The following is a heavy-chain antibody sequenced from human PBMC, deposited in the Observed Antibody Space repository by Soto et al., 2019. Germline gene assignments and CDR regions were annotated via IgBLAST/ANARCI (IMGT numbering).Heavy chain of an antibody. V-gene: IGHV4-4*02. J-gene: IGHJ4*02. CDR3: ARRWGEGRVDC. D-gene: IGHD3-10*01. CDR2: IYHSGST. Sequence: QVQLQESGPGLVKPSGTLSLTCAVSGGSISSSNWWSWVRQPPGKGLQWIGEIYHSGSTNYIPSLKSRVTISGDKSRNPCSLKLSAVAAADTAVYYCARRWGEGRVDCWGQGTLVTVSS. CDR1: GGSISSSNW.